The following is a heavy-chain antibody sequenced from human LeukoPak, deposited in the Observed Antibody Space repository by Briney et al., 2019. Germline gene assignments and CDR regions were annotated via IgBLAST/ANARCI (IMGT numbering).Heavy chain of an antibody. CDR3: ARDGSSSSWTPDAFDI. D-gene: IGHD6-6*01. V-gene: IGHV3-21*01. CDR1: GFTFSSYS. Sequence: PGGPLRLSCAASGFTFSSYSMNWVRQAPGEGLEWVSSISSSSSYIYYADSVKGRFTISRDNAKNSLYLQMNSLRAEDTAVYYCARDGSSSSWTPDAFDIWGQGTMVTVSS. CDR2: ISSSSSYI. J-gene: IGHJ3*02.